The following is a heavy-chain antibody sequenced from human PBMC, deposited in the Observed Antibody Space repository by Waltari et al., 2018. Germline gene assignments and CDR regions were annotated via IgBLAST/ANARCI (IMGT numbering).Heavy chain of an antibody. V-gene: IGHV3-30*07. CDR2: ISDDGSDE. CDR3: ARDGPLQIQSWYSFDY. D-gene: IGHD5-18*01. Sequence: QVQLVESGGGVVHPGRSLRLSCEASGFTFSFHAMHWVRQAPGKGLEWVAGISDDGSDEDYADSVRGRFTISRDDSKDTVNLQMNSLRPEDTAVYYCARDGPLQIQSWYSFDYWGQGTLVTVSS. CDR1: GFTFSFHA. J-gene: IGHJ4*02.